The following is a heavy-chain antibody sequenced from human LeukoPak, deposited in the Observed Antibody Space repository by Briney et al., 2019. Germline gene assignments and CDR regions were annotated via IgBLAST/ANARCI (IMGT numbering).Heavy chain of an antibody. Sequence: GGSLRLSCAASGFTVSSNYMNWVRQAPGKGLEWVSVLYYGGMTYYADSVKGRFTISRDRSKNTLYLQMNSLRAEDTAVYYCAREEYYFEYWGQGTLVTVSS. CDR1: GFTVSSNY. V-gene: IGHV3-53*01. CDR2: LYYGGMT. D-gene: IGHD3-10*01. CDR3: AREEYYFEY. J-gene: IGHJ4*02.